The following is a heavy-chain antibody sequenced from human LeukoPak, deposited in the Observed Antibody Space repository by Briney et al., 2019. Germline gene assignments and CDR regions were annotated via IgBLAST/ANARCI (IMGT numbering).Heavy chain of an antibody. CDR3: ARDFYGSGSQFDY. CDR2: ISNDGSRK. CDR1: GFTFSRHG. D-gene: IGHD3-10*01. J-gene: IGHJ4*02. V-gene: IGHV3-30*03. Sequence: GGSLRLSCAPSGFTFSRHGMHWVRQAPGKGLEWVAIISNDGSRKYYAHSVEGRFTISRDNSKNTLYLQMNSLRAEDTAVYYCARDFYGSGSQFDYWGQGTLVTVSS.